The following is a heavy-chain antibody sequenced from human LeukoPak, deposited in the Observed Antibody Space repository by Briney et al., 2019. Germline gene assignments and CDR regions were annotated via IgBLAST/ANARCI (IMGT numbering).Heavy chain of an antibody. V-gene: IGHV4-39*07. CDR2: IYYSGST. J-gene: IGHJ5*02. CDR3: ARGGYCSSTSCHNWFDP. Sequence: SETLSLTCTVSGGSLSSSSYYWGWIRQPPGKGLEWNGSIYYSGSTYYNPSLKSRVTISVDTSKNQFSLKLSSVTAAETAVYYCARGGYCSSTSCHNWFDPWGQGTLVTVSS. CDR1: GGSLSSSSYY. D-gene: IGHD2-2*03.